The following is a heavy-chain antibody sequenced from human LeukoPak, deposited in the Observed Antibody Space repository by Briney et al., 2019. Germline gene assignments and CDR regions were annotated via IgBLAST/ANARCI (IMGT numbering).Heavy chain of an antibody. Sequence: SETLSLTCTVSGASISSSGYYWGWIRQPPGKGLEWIGSISYSGSTYYNPSLKSRVTISVDTSKNQFSLNLSSVTAADTAVYYCARHDIIAVAFSYWGQGTLVTVSS. CDR3: ARHDIIAVAFSY. CDR1: GASISSSGYY. V-gene: IGHV4-39*01. CDR2: ISYSGST. J-gene: IGHJ4*02. D-gene: IGHD6-19*01.